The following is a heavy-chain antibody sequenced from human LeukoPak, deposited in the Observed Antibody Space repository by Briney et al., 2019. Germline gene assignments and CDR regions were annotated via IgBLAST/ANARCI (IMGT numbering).Heavy chain of an antibody. CDR2: INHSGST. CDR3: ARQRTITGTTSSFDY. CDR1: GGSFSGYY. Sequence: SETLSLTCAVYGGSFSGYYWSWIRQPPGKGLEWIGEINHSGSTNYNPSLKSRVTISVDTSKNQFSLKLSSVTAADTAVYYCARQRTITGTTSSFDYWGQGTLVTVSS. J-gene: IGHJ4*02. D-gene: IGHD1-7*01. V-gene: IGHV4-34*01.